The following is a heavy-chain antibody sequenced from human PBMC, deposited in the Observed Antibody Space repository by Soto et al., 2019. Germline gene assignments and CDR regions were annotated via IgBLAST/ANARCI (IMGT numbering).Heavy chain of an antibody. CDR3: ATPQDYDCCLDT. J-gene: IGHJ4*02. CDR1: GGTFSSYA. D-gene: IGHD2-21*01. Sequence: ASVKVSCKASGGTFSSYAISWVRQAPGQRLEWMGWINAGNGNTKYSQKFQGRVTITRDTSANTAYMELSSLSSEDTAVYYCATPQDYDCCLDTWGQGTLVTVSS. V-gene: IGHV1-3*01. CDR2: INAGNGNT.